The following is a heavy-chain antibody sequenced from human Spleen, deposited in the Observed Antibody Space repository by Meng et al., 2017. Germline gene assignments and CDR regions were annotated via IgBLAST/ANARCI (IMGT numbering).Heavy chain of an antibody. CDR3: ARSDAPMTTVTGSDY. CDR1: GYTFTSYT. CDR2: ISAYNGYT. V-gene: IGHV1-18*01. J-gene: IGHJ4*02. Sequence: QVQLVQSGAEVKKPGASVKVFCKASGYTFTSYTITWVRQAPGQGLEWMGWISAYNGYTNYAQKLQGRVSMTADTSTSTAYMELRSLRSDDAAVYYCARSDAPMTTVTGSDYWGQGTLVTVSS. D-gene: IGHD4-17*01.